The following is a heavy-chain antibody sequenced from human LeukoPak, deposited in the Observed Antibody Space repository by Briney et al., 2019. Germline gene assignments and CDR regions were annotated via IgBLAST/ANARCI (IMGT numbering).Heavy chain of an antibody. CDR1: GFTFSSYS. D-gene: IGHD3-16*01. J-gene: IGHJ6*02. CDR2: ISGSSNTI. CDR3: TGGGSGLYYYYGMDV. V-gene: IGHV3-48*04. Sequence: GGSLRLSCAASGFTFSSYSMTWLRQAPGKGLEWLSYISGSSNTITYADSVKGRFTISKDNAKSSLYLQMNSLKTEDTAVYYCTGGGSGLYYYYGMDVWGQGTTVTVSS.